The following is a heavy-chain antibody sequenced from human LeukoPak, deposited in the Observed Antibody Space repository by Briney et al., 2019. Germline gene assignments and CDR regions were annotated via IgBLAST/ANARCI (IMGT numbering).Heavy chain of an antibody. CDR2: ISGSGGST. D-gene: IGHD3-22*01. CDR1: GFTFSSYA. J-gene: IGHJ4*02. V-gene: IGHV3-23*01. Sequence: GRSLRLSCAASGFTFSSYAMHWVRQAPGKGLEWVSAISGSGGSTYYADSVKGRFTISRDNSKNTLYLQMNSLRAEDTAVYYCAIDRRGYYDSSGLYYFDYWGQGTLVTVSS. CDR3: AIDRRGYYDSSGLYYFDY.